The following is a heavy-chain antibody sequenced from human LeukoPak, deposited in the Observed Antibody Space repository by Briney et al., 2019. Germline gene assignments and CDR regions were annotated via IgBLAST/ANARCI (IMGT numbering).Heavy chain of an antibody. CDR3: ARRRKDLNWFDP. J-gene: IGHJ5*02. V-gene: IGHV4-39*01. Sequence: SETLSLACAVSGDSISNSDYYWGWIRQSPGKGLEWITLINYSGHTFYNPPLRSRVTISVDMPKNQFSLNLNSVTAADTAVYYCARRRKDLNWFDPWGQGTLVTVSS. CDR1: GDSISNSDYY. CDR2: INYSGHT.